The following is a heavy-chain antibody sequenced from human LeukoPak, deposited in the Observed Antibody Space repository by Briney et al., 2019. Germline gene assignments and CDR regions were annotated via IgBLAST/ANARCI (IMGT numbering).Heavy chain of an antibody. CDR2: IRYDGSNK. D-gene: IGHD2-21*02. V-gene: IGHV3-30*02. Sequence: GGSLRLSCAASGFTFSSYGMHWVRQAPGKGLEWVAFIRYDGSNKYYADSVKGRFTISRDNSKNTLYLQMNSLRAEDTAVYYCAKDPCVDFICFFDYWGQGTLVTVSS. CDR3: AKDPCVDFICFFDY. J-gene: IGHJ4*02. CDR1: GFTFSSYG.